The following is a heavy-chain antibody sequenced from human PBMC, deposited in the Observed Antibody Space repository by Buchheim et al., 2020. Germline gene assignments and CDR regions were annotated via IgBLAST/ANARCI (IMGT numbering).Heavy chain of an antibody. V-gene: IGHV4-61*01. CDR1: GGSVSSGSYY. J-gene: IGHJ6*02. CDR2: IYYSGST. D-gene: IGHD3-3*01. CDR3: ARVPLEYYDFWSGKKGYGMDV. Sequence: QVQLQESGPGLVKPSETLSLTCTVSGGSVSSGSYYWSWIRQPPGKGLEWIGYIYYSGSTNYNPSLKSRVTISVDTSKNQFSLKLSSVTAADTAVYYCARVPLEYYDFWSGKKGYGMDVWGQGTT.